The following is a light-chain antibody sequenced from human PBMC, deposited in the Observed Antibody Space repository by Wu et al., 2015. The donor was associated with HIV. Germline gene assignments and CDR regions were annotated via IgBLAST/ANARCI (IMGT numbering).Light chain of an antibody. CDR1: QSIRSD. CDR3: QHRSDWPT. V-gene: IGKV3-11*01. Sequence: EIVLTQSPATLSLSPGSRATLSCRASQSIRSDLGWYQQRPGQAPRLLIYDASNRATGIPARFGGSGSGTEFTLTISSLEPDDFAVYYCQHRSDWPTFGQGTKVEIQ. CDR2: DAS. J-gene: IGKJ1*01.